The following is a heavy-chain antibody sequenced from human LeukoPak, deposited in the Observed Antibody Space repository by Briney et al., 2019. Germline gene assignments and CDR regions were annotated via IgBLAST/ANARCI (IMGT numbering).Heavy chain of an antibody. J-gene: IGHJ6*02. CDR3: ARVNIVSSNYYYYGMDV. D-gene: IGHD2/OR15-2a*01. V-gene: IGHV4-34*01. CDR1: GGSFSGYY. CDR2: INHSGST. Sequence: SETLSLTCAVYGGSFSGYYWSWIHQPPGKGLEWIGEINHSGSTNFNPSLKSRVTISVDTSKNQFSLKLSSVTAADTAVYYCARVNIVSSNYYYYGMDVWGQGTTVTVSS.